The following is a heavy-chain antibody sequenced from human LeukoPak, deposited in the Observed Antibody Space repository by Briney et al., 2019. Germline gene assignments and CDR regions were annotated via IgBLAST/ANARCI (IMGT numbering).Heavy chain of an antibody. D-gene: IGHD1-1*01. V-gene: IGHV1-2*06. Sequence: GASVKVSCKASGYTFTGYYMHWVRQAPGQGLEWMGRINPNSGGTIYAQKFQGRVTMTRDTSISTAYMELSRLRSDDTAVYYCARDPGATTNSFDYWGQGTLVTVSS. CDR1: GYTFTGYY. CDR2: INPNSGGT. CDR3: ARDPGATTNSFDY. J-gene: IGHJ4*02.